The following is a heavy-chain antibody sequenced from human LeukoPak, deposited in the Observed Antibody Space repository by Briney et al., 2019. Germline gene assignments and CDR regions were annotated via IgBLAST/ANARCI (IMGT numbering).Heavy chain of an antibody. V-gene: IGHV3-53*01. Sequence: GGSLRLSCAASGFTVSSNYKGWVRQAPGKGLEWVSIIFGNGDTTYYADSVKGRFTVSRDNSKDTLYLQMNDLRPDDTAIYYCAKRNTMVRGGPCFDYWGQGLLVTVSS. J-gene: IGHJ4*02. CDR3: AKRNTMVRGGPCFDY. CDR1: GFTVSSNY. CDR2: IFGNGDTT. D-gene: IGHD3-10*01.